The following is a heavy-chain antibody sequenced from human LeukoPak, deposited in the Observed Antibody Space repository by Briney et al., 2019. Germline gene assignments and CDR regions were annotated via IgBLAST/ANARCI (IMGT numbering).Heavy chain of an antibody. CDR3: ARPFVYCSGGSCPFDY. D-gene: IGHD2-15*01. CDR2: INPNSGGT. V-gene: IGHV1-2*02. J-gene: IGHJ4*02. CDR1: GYTFTGYY. Sequence: GASVRVSCKASGYTFTGYYMDWVRQAHGQGLEWMGWINPNSGGTNYAQKFQGRVTMTRDTSISTAYMELSRLRSDDTAVYYCARPFVYCSGGSCPFDYWGQGTLVTVS.